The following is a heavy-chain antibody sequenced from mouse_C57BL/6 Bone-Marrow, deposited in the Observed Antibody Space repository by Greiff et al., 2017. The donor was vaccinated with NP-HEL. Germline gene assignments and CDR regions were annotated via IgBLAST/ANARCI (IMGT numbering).Heavy chain of an antibody. D-gene: IGHD2-4*01. CDR3: ASGGLRPWFAY. CDR2: ISYDGSN. Sequence: EVQLQQSGPGLVKPSQSLSLTCSVTGYSITSGYYWNWIRQFPGNKLEWMGYISYDGSNNYNPSLKNRIPITRDTSKNQFFLKLNSVTTEDTATYYCASGGLRPWFAYWGQGTLVTVSA. CDR1: GYSITSGYY. V-gene: IGHV3-6*01. J-gene: IGHJ3*01.